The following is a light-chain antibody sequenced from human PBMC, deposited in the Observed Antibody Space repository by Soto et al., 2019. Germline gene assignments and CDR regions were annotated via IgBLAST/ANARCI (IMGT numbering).Light chain of an antibody. CDR1: QSVSSY. V-gene: IGKV3-11*01. CDR2: DAS. Sequence: EIVLTQSLATLSLTPGERATLSCRASQSVSSYLAWYQQKPGQAPRLLIYDASNRATGIPARFSGSGSGTDFTLTISSLEPEDFAVYYCQQRSNWPPITFGQGTLLEIK. CDR3: QQRSNWPPIT. J-gene: IGKJ5*01.